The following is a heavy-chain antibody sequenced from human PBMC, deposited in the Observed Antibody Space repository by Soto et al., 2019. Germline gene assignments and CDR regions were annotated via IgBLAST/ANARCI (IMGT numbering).Heavy chain of an antibody. CDR1: GFTFSSYW. CDR3: ARATRITMIAVPINTFRYIDN. D-gene: IGHD3-22*01. V-gene: IGHV3-7*03. J-gene: IGHJ4*02. CDR2: IKQDGSEK. Sequence: QAGGSLRLSCAASGFTFSSYWMSWVRQAPGKGLEWVANIKQDGSEKYYVDSVKGRFTISRDNAKNSLYLQMNSLRAEDTAVYYCARATRITMIAVPINTFRYIDNWGQGTLVTVSS.